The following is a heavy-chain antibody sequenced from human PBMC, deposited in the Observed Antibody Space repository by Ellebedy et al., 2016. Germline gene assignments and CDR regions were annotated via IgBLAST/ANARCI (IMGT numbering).Heavy chain of an antibody. J-gene: IGHJ6*02. CDR2: ISAYNGNT. Sequence: ASVKVSCKASGYTFTSYGISWVRQAPGQGLEWMGWISAYNGNTNYAQKLQGRVTMTTDTSTSTAYMELRSLRSDDTAVYYCARKGYYDFWSGYFNIDYYYYGMDVWGQGTTVTVSS. D-gene: IGHD3-3*01. V-gene: IGHV1-18*01. CDR3: ARKGYYDFWSGYFNIDYYYYGMDV. CDR1: GYTFTSYG.